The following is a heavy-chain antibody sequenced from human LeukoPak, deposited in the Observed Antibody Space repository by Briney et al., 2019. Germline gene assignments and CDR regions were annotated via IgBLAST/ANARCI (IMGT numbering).Heavy chain of an antibody. CDR3: ARRSQGYYYYGMDV. J-gene: IGHJ6*02. Sequence: SVKVPCKASGGTFSSYAISWVRQAPGQGLEWMGGIIPIFGTANYAQKFQGRVTITADESTSTAYMELSSLGSEDTAVYYCARRSQGYYYYGMDVWGQGTTVTVSS. CDR2: IIPIFGTA. CDR1: GGTFSSYA. V-gene: IGHV1-69*13.